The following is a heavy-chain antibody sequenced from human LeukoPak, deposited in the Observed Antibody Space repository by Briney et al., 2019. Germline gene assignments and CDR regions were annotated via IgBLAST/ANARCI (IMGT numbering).Heavy chain of an antibody. D-gene: IGHD2-15*01. CDR3: AGEHSGIVVPYYFHY. CDR2: ISSSGTT. Sequence: PSETLSLTCTVSGGSVSSSNYYWGWIRQPPGKGLEWIGTISSSGTTYYNPSLKSRVTKSVDTSKNQFSLRLSSVTAADTAVYYCAGEHSGIVVPYYFHYWGQGTLVTVSS. CDR1: GGSVSSSNYY. J-gene: IGHJ4*02. V-gene: IGHV4-39*07.